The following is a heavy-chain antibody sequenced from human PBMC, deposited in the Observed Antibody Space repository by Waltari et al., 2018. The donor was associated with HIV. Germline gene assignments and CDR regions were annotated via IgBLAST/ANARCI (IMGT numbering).Heavy chain of an antibody. CDR2: INYSGGSS. Sequence: EVQLLESGGGLVQPGESLRLSCAASGFIFSSYAMSWVRRAPGKGLEWVSAINYSGGSSFYADSVKGRFTISRDNSKKTLYLQLNSLRAQDTAIYYCAKLAGDSELDYWGQGTLVIVSS. D-gene: IGHD4-17*01. V-gene: IGHV3-23*05. J-gene: IGHJ4*02. CDR1: GFIFSSYA. CDR3: AKLAGDSELDY.